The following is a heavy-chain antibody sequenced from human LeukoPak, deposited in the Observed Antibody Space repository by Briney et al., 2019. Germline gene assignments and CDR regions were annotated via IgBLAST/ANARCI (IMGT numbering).Heavy chain of an antibody. CDR3: ARGVRAQMEWSHGAFDI. V-gene: IGHV1-69*13. D-gene: IGHD3-3*01. Sequence: ASVKVSCKASGGTFSSYAISWVRQAPGQGLEWMGGIIPIFGTANYAQKFQGRVTITAGESTSTAYMELSSLRSEDTAVYYCARGVRAQMEWSHGAFDIWGQGTMVTVSS. CDR1: GGTFSSYA. J-gene: IGHJ3*02. CDR2: IIPIFGTA.